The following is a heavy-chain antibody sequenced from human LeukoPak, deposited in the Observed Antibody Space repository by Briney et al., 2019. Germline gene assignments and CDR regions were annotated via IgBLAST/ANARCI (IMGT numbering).Heavy chain of an antibody. CDR2: FDPEDGET. J-gene: IGHJ3*02. CDR1: GYTLTELS. Sequence: ASVKVSCKVSGYTLTELSMHWVRQAPGKGLEWMGGFDPEDGETIYAQKFQGRVTMTEDTSTDTAYMELSSLRSDDTAVYYCAGARITIFGVVKHAFDIWGQGTMVTVSS. CDR3: AGARITIFGVVKHAFDI. V-gene: IGHV1-24*01. D-gene: IGHD3-3*01.